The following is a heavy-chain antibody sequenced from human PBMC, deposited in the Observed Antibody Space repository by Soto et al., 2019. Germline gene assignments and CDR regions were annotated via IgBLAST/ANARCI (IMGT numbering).Heavy chain of an antibody. Sequence: ASVKVSCKASGYTFTSYGISWVRQAPGQGLEWMGWISAYNGNTNYAQKLQGRVTMTTDTSTSTAYMELRSLRSDDTAVYYCARSYHWARYNWKGNGAFNWFDPWGQGTLVNVSS. V-gene: IGHV1-18*01. CDR2: ISAYNGNT. D-gene: IGHD1-20*01. J-gene: IGHJ5*02. CDR3: ARSYHWARYNWKGNGAFNWFDP. CDR1: GYTFTSYG.